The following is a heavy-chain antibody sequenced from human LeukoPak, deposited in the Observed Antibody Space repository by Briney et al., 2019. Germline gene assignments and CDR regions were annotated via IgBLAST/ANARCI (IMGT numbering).Heavy chain of an antibody. Sequence: GTSLRLSCAASGFMFRGFAMHWVRQAPGKGLEWVAVISSDGNKKYYGDSVKGRFTISRDNSKNTLYLQMNSLRVDDTSIYYCARSGAGPIDNWGQGTLVTVSS. CDR1: GFMFRGFA. CDR3: ARSGAGPIDN. D-gene: IGHD6-19*01. V-gene: IGHV3-30*04. CDR2: ISSDGNKK. J-gene: IGHJ4*02.